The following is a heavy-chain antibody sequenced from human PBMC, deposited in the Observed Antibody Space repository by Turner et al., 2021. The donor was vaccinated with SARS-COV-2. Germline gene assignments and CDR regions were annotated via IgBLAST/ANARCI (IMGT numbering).Heavy chain of an antibody. CDR1: GYTFTDYY. J-gene: IGHJ4*02. V-gene: IGHV1-2*02. CDR3: ATDSYGTL. Sequence: QVQLVQSGAEVKKPGASVKVSCKASGYTFTDYYMHWVRQAPGQGLGWMGWINPNSGGTNSEQKFQGRVTMTRDTSISTAYMELSRLRSDDTAVYYCATDSYGTLWGQGTLVTVSS. CDR2: INPNSGGT. D-gene: IGHD5-18*01.